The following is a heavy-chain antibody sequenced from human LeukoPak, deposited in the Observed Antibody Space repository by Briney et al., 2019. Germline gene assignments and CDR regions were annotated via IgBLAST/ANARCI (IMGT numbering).Heavy chain of an antibody. CDR3: ARETTEYSSGWYKVEGYFDY. Sequence: SSVKVSCKASVGTFSSYAISWVRQAPGQGLEWMGRIIPIFGTANYAQKSQGRVTITTDESTSTAYMELSSLRSEDTAVYYCARETTEYSSGWYKVEGYFDYWGQGTLVTVSS. CDR2: IIPIFGTA. V-gene: IGHV1-69*05. D-gene: IGHD6-19*01. J-gene: IGHJ4*02. CDR1: VGTFSSYA.